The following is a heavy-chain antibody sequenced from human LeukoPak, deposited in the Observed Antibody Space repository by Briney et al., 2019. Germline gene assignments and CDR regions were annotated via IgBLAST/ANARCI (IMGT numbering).Heavy chain of an antibody. CDR3: AREYDSSGYYYAN. Sequence: PGGSLRLSCAASGFTFSSYWMSWVRQAPGKGLEWVANIKQDGSEKYYVDSVNGRFTISRDNAKNSLYLQMNSLRAEDTAVYYCAREYDSSGYYYANWGQGTLVTVSS. J-gene: IGHJ4*02. D-gene: IGHD3-22*01. CDR2: IKQDGSEK. CDR1: GFTFSSYW. V-gene: IGHV3-7*01.